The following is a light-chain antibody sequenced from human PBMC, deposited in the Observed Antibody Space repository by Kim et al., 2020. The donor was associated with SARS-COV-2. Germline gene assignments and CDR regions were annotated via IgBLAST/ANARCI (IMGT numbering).Light chain of an antibody. J-gene: IGKJ2*01. CDR1: QGVSSN. Sequence: SPGEMATLSARASQGVSSNLAWYQLKLGQAPRLLIYGASTGATGIPARFSGSGSGTEFTLTISSLQSEDFAVYYCQQYNNWPYTFGQGTKLEI. CDR2: GAS. V-gene: IGKV3-15*01. CDR3: QQYNNWPYT.